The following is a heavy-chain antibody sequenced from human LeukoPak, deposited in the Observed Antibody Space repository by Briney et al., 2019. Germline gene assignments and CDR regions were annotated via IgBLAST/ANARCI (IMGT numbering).Heavy chain of an antibody. D-gene: IGHD2-15*01. CDR3: ARGVEAETAGNF. CDR2: LDRRGSS. V-gene: IGHV4-34*01. J-gene: IGHJ4*02. Sequence: SETLSLTCAVYGGSFSSYYWSWVRQPPGKGLEWIGELDRRGSSNYNPSLKSRVSMSLDTSKNQFSLKLTSVTAADTAVYYCARGVEAETAGNFWGQGALVTVSS. CDR1: GGSFSSYY.